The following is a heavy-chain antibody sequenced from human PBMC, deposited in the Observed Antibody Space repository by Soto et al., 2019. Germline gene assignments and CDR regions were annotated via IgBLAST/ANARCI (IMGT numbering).Heavy chain of an antibody. CDR1: GYTFTNYA. Sequence: GASVKVSCKASGYTFTNYAFSWVRQAPGQGLEWMGWMNPNSGNTGYAQKFQGRVTMTRNTSISTAYMELSSLRSEDTAVYYCARGPGLGDSSGYYLDYWGQGTLVTVSS. J-gene: IGHJ4*02. CDR2: MNPNSGNT. D-gene: IGHD3-22*01. CDR3: ARGPGLGDSSGYYLDY. V-gene: IGHV1-8*02.